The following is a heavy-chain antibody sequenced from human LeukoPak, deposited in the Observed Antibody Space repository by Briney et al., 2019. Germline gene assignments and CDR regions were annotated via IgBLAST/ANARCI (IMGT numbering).Heavy chain of an antibody. CDR1: GGTIRSYY. J-gene: IGHJ6*02. Sequence: SETLSLTCSVSGGTIRSYYWSWIRQPPGKGLEWFGYISYSGSTKYNPSLESRVTISVDTSKSQFSLKLRSVTAADTAVYYCARDRTYSGSSTTYFYGMDVWGHGTTVTVSS. CDR3: ARDRTYSGSSTTYFYGMDV. V-gene: IGHV4-59*01. CDR2: ISYSGST. D-gene: IGHD5-12*01.